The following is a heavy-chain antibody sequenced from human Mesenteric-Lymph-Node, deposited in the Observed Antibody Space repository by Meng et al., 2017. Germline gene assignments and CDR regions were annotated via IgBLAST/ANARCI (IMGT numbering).Heavy chain of an antibody. CDR3: ARVHVAGGGIDYYYCYGMDV. CDR2: FYSGGST. D-gene: IGHD3-16*01. J-gene: IGHJ6*01. Sequence: GGLLRPSCAASGSTFSSNYMSWVRQAPGKGLEWVSVFYSGGSTYYADSVKGRFTISRDNSKNTLYLQMNSLRAEDTAVYYCARVHVAGGGIDYYYCYGMDVWGQGTTVTVSS. V-gene: IGHV3-53*01. CDR1: GSTFSSNY.